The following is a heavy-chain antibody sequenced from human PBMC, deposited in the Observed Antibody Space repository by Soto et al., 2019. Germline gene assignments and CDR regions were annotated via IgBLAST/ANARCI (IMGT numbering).Heavy chain of an antibody. CDR2: TSASGGST. CDR1: GFTFSDYA. J-gene: IGHJ4*02. D-gene: IGHD1-1*01. CDR3: AKGGTLERHPYHFGF. V-gene: IGHV3-23*01. Sequence: EVQLLESGGGLVQPGGSLRLSCAASGFTFSDYAMSWVRQAPGMGLSWVSSTSASGGSTYDADSVKGRFTISRDNSKNTVFLQMNSVRAEDTAVYYCAKGGTLERHPYHFGFWGQGTLVTVSS.